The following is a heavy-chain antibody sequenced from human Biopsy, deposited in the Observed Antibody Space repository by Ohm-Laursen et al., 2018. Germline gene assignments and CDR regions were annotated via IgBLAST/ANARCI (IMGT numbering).Heavy chain of an antibody. Sequence: TLSLTCTVSGDSISSDYWTWIRRPAGKGLEWIGRIYGSGSTNYNPSLRGRVTLSGDTSKNQVSLRPRSVTAADTAVYYCAREGLDWDNRRYKGLDVWGQGATVIVSS. CDR3: AREGLDWDNRRYKGLDV. J-gene: IGHJ6*02. CDR2: IYGSGST. V-gene: IGHV4-4*07. D-gene: IGHD1/OR15-1a*01. CDR1: GDSISSDY.